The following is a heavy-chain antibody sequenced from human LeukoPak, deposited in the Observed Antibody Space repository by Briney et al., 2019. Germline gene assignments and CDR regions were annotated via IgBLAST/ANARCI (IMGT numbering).Heavy chain of an antibody. CDR3: ARAELRYFDWLPMGNYFDY. V-gene: IGHV1-69*06. J-gene: IGHJ4*02. CDR1: GGTFSSYA. D-gene: IGHD3-9*01. Sequence: ASVKVSCKASGGTFSSYAISWVRQAPGQGLEWMGGIIPIFGTANYAQKFQGRVTITADKSTSTAYMELRSLRSDDTAVYYCARAELRYFDWLPMGNYFDYWGQGTLVTVSS. CDR2: IIPIFGTA.